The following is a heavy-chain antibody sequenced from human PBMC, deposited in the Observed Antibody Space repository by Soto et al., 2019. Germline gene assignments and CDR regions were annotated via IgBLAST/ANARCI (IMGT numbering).Heavy chain of an antibody. Sequence: QVQVVQSGDEVKKPGASIKVSCKTSGYIFTGYGISWVRQAPGQGLEWMGWISPYNGHTEFAQSFQGRIILTADTSTTTELMELTNLRSDVTAVYYYARGGSDYHTGRGFAGTMDVWGQGTTVTVSS. J-gene: IGHJ6*02. CDR3: ARGGSDYHTGRGFAGTMDV. CDR1: GYIFTGYG. CDR2: ISPYNGHT. D-gene: IGHD3-10*01. V-gene: IGHV1-18*04.